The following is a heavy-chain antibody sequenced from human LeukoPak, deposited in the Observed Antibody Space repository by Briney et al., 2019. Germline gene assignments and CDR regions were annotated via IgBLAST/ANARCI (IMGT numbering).Heavy chain of an antibody. J-gene: IGHJ4*02. Sequence: GGSLRLSCAASGFTFSGYAMSWVRQAPGKGLEWVSAISGSGGSTYYADSVKARFTISRDNSKNTLYLQMNSLRAEDTAVYYCAKDITIFGVQLGDYWGQGTLVTVSS. CDR2: ISGSGGST. V-gene: IGHV3-23*01. CDR3: AKDITIFGVQLGDY. CDR1: GFTFSGYA. D-gene: IGHD3-3*01.